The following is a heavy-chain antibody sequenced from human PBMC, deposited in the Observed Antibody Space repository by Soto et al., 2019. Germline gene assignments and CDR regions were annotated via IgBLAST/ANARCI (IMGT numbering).Heavy chain of an antibody. Sequence: QVQLVESGGGVVQPGRSLRLSCAASGFTFSSYGMHWVRQAPGKGLEWVAVISYDGSNKYYADSVKGRFTISRDNSKNTLYLQMNSLRAEDTAVYYCAKDRSIAVAGTYYYYYGMDVWGQGTTVTVSS. D-gene: IGHD6-19*01. J-gene: IGHJ6*02. CDR1: GFTFSSYG. V-gene: IGHV3-30*18. CDR2: ISYDGSNK. CDR3: AKDRSIAVAGTYYYYYGMDV.